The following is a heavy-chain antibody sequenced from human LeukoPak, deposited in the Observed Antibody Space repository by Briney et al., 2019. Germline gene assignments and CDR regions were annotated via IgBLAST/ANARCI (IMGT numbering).Heavy chain of an antibody. D-gene: IGHD1-26*01. CDR3: ARASSGTFLFGPLDY. V-gene: IGHV4-59*08. J-gene: IGHJ4*02. CDR1: DGSITNYD. Sequence: PSETLSLTCTVSDGSITNYDWSWVRQPPGKGLEFIGHVRYSGTADYNPSLRSRVTISVDTSRNHFSLKLTSVTAADTAVYFCARASSGTFLFGPLDYWGQGNLVTVSS. CDR2: VRYSGTA.